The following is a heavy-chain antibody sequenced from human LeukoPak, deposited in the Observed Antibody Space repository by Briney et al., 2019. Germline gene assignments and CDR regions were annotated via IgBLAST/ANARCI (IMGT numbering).Heavy chain of an antibody. V-gene: IGHV3-20*04. CDR1: GFTFDDYG. CDR3: AKDLIAEAGTGSDY. CDR2: INWNGGST. Sequence: SGGSLRLSCAASGFTFDDYGMSWVRQAPGKGLEWVSGINWNGGSTGYADSVKGRFTISRDNAKNSLYLQMNSLRAEDTALYYCAKDLIAEAGTGSDYWGQGTLVTVSS. D-gene: IGHD6-19*01. J-gene: IGHJ4*02.